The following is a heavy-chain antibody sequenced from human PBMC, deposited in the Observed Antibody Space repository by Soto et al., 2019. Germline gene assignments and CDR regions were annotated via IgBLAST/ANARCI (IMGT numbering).Heavy chain of an antibody. Sequence: SVKVSCKASGFTYSNSSVQWVLQAPGQGLEWIGWIVVGAGNTNYAQMVQERVTITRDMSTNTAYMELNSLRAGDTAVYYCARGIAAAGYYYYGMDVWGQGTTVTVS. D-gene: IGHD6-13*01. CDR2: IVVGAGNT. CDR1: GFTYSNSS. CDR3: ARGIAAAGYYYYGMDV. V-gene: IGHV1-58*01. J-gene: IGHJ6*02.